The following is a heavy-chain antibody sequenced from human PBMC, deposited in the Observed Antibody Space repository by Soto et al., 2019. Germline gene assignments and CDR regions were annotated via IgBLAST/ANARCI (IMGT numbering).Heavy chain of an antibody. Sequence: PGGSLRLSCAASGFTFSSYAMSWVRQAPGKGLEWVSAISGSGGSTYYADSVKGRFTISRDNSKNTLYLQMNSLRAEDTAVYYCATAARPNYNYGMDVWGQGTTVTVPS. J-gene: IGHJ6*02. D-gene: IGHD6-6*01. CDR2: ISGSGGST. CDR1: GFTFSSYA. CDR3: ATAARPNYNYGMDV. V-gene: IGHV3-23*01.